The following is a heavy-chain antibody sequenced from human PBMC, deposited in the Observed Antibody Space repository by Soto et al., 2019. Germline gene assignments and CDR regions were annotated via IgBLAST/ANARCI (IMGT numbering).Heavy chain of an antibody. CDR2: IWYDGSNK. CDR1: GFTFSSYG. CDR3: ARIMFSGDFYDLDS. Sequence: QVQLVESGGGVVQPGRSLRLSCAASGFTFSSYGMHWVRQAPGKGLEWVAVIWYDGSNKYYADSVKGRFTISRDNSKNTPYLQMTSLSAEDTAVSSCARIMFSGDFYDLDSWCQGTRVTVSS. D-gene: IGHD2-21*02. J-gene: IGHJ4*02. V-gene: IGHV3-33*01.